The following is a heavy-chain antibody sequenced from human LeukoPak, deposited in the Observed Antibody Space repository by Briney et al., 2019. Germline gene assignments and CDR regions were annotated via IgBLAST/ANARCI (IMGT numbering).Heavy chain of an antibody. V-gene: IGHV3-9*01. Sequence: PGRSLTLSCAASGFTFDDYAMHWVRQAPGKGLEWVSGISWNSGSIGYADSVKGRFTIYRDNAKNSLYLQMNSLRAEDTALYYCAKGGYYYDSSGYYYAWGQGTLVTVSS. CDR2: ISWNSGSI. D-gene: IGHD3-22*01. CDR1: GFTFDDYA. CDR3: AKGGYYYDSSGYYYA. J-gene: IGHJ5*02.